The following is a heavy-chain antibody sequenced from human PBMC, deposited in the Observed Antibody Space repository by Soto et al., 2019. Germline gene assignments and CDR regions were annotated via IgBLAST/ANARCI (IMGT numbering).Heavy chain of an antibody. CDR2: ISAYNGNT. Sequence: ASVKVSCKASGYTFNSYGISWVRQAPGQGLEWMGWISAYNGNTNYAQKLQGRVTMTTDTSTSTAYMELRSLRSDDTAVYYCARDLGYYDILTKFDPWGQGTLVTVSS. CDR1: GYTFNSYG. V-gene: IGHV1-18*01. D-gene: IGHD3-9*01. CDR3: ARDLGYYDILTKFDP. J-gene: IGHJ5*02.